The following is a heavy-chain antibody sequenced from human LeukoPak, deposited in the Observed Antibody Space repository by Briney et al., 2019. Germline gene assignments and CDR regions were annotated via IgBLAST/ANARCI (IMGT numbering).Heavy chain of an antibody. Sequence: GGSPRLSCAASGFTFSGFGMHWVRQAPGKGLEWVAFIRYDGSDKFYAGSLKGRFTISRDNSENTLYLEVNSLRAEDTALYYCAKDPSSAITGGYFDYWGQGTLVTVSS. V-gene: IGHV3-30*02. J-gene: IGHJ4*02. CDR1: GFTFSGFG. D-gene: IGHD2-2*01. CDR3: AKDPSSAITGGYFDY. CDR2: IRYDGSDK.